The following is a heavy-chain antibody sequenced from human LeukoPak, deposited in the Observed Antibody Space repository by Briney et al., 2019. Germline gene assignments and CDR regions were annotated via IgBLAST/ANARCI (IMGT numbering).Heavy chain of an antibody. V-gene: IGHV4-39*07. CDR1: GGSISSSSYY. J-gene: IGHJ5*02. CDR2: IYYSGST. Sequence: SETLSLTCTVSGGSISSSSYYWGWIRQPPGKGLEWIGSIYYSGSTYYNPSLKSRVTISVDTSKNQFSLKLSSVTAADTAVYYCARAGSSSWYVPHWFDPWGQGTLVTVSS. D-gene: IGHD6-13*01. CDR3: ARAGSSSWYVPHWFDP.